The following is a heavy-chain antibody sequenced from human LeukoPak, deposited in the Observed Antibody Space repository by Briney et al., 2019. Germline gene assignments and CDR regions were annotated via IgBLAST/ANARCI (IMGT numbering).Heavy chain of an antibody. Sequence: GGSLRLSCAASGFTFDDYAMHWVRQAPGKGLEWVSGISWNSGSIGYADSVKGRFTISRDNAKNSLYLQMNSLRAEDMALYYCARLRYYGMDVWGQGTTVTVSS. CDR3: ARLRYYGMDV. D-gene: IGHD2-15*01. V-gene: IGHV3-9*03. J-gene: IGHJ6*02. CDR2: ISWNSGSI. CDR1: GFTFDDYA.